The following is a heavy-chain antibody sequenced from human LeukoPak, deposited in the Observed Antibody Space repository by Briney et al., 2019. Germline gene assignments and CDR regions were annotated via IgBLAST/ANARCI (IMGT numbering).Heavy chain of an antibody. D-gene: IGHD3-22*01. CDR3: ARGSHGYYDSRDGFDM. CDR2: INHSGST. V-gene: IGHV4-34*01. CDR1: GGSFSGYY. Sequence: SETLSLTCAVYGGSFSGYYWSWIRQPPGKGLECIGEINHSGSTNYDSSLKSRVTISVDTSKNQFSLKLTSVTAADTAVYYCARGSHGYYDSRDGFDMWGRGTMVTVSS. J-gene: IGHJ3*02.